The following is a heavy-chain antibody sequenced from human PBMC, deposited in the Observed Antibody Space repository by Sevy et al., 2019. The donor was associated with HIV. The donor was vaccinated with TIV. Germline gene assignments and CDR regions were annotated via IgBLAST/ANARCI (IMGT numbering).Heavy chain of an antibody. V-gene: IGHV1-18*01. CDR3: ARDPRTFSFDSSGYGHDY. D-gene: IGHD3-22*01. CDR1: GYTFISYG. J-gene: IGHJ4*02. Sequence: ASVKVSCKASGYTFISYGMSWVRQAPGQGLEWMGWISTYNGNTNYAQKFQGRVTMTTDTSTSTVYMELRSLRSDDAAMYYCARDPRTFSFDSSGYGHDYWGQGTLVTVSS. CDR2: ISTYNGNT.